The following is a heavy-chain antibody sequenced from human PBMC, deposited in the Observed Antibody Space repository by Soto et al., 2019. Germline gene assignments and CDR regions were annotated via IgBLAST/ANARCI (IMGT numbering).Heavy chain of an antibody. D-gene: IGHD4-17*01. CDR2: IYHSGST. CDR1: GGSISSGGYS. CDR3: ARWRTTVTTEGFDP. V-gene: IGHV4-30-2*01. Sequence: QLQLQESGSGLVKPSQTLSLTCAVSGGSISSGGYSWSWIRQPPGKGLEWIGYIYHSGSTYYNPSLNSRVTISVDRSKNQFSLKLSSVTAADTAVYYCARWRTTVTTEGFDPWGQGTLVTVSS. J-gene: IGHJ5*02.